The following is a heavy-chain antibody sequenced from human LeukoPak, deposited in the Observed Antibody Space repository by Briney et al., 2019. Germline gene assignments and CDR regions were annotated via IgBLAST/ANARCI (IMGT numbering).Heavy chain of an antibody. J-gene: IGHJ6*02. V-gene: IGHV5-51*01. CDR2: IYPGDSDT. Sequence: GESLKISCKGSGYSFTSYWIGWVRQMPGKGLEWMGIIYPGDSDTSYSPSFQGQVTISADKSISTAYLQWSSLKASDTAMYYCARLLGVVRGVMSVYGMDVWGQGTTVTVSS. D-gene: IGHD3-10*01. CDR3: ARLLGVVRGVMSVYGMDV. CDR1: GYSFTSYW.